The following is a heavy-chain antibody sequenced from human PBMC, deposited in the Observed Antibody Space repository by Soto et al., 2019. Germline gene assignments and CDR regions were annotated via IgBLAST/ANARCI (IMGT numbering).Heavy chain of an antibody. CDR3: ARSVAVPGAHIDY. CDR2: VYYTGST. V-gene: IGHV4-59*01. CDR1: GGSISGSY. J-gene: IGHJ4*02. Sequence: SETLSLTCIVSGGSISGSYCSWIRQSPGKGLEWLGHVYYTGSTNYSPSLRSRVSISVDTSKNEFSLRLSSVTAADTAVYFCARSVAVPGAHIDYWGQGTQVTVSS. D-gene: IGHD6-19*01.